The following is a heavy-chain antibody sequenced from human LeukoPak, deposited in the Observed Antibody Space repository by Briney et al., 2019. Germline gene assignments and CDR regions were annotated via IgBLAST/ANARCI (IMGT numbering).Heavy chain of an antibody. CDR2: IYSSGST. Sequence: PSETLSLTCTVSGVSISRYYWSWIRQPAGKGLEWIGRIYSSGSTTYNPSLKSRVTMSIDTSKNQFSLKLSFVTAADTAVYYCARDSGTTGEVKFDPWGQGTLVTVSS. CDR1: GVSISRYY. V-gene: IGHV4-4*07. J-gene: IGHJ5*02. CDR3: ARDSGTTGEVKFDP. D-gene: IGHD3-10*01.